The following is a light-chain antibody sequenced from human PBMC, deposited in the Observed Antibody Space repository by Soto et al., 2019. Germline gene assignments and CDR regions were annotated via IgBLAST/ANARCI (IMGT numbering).Light chain of an antibody. CDR2: DVN. CDR3: TSWTTSTTRI. V-gene: IGLV2-14*03. J-gene: IGLJ2*01. CDR1: SSDIGAYNF. Sequence: QSALTQPASVSGSPGQSITIPCTGTSSDIGAYNFVSWYQQHPGKAPKLMLYDVNIRPSGVSIRFSGSKSGNTASLTISGLQAEDEADYYCTSWTTSTTRIFGGGTKLTVL.